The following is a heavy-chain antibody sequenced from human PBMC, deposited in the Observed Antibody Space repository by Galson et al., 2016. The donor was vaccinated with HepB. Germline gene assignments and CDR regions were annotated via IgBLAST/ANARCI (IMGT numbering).Heavy chain of an antibody. J-gene: IGHJ6*02. CDR1: GFIFSSHS. CDR2: ISSSSSYI. D-gene: IGHD3-10*01. V-gene: IGHV3-21*01. Sequence: SLRLSCAASGFIFSSHSMNWVRQAPGKGLEWVSSISSSSSYIYYADSVKGRFTISRDNAKRSLFLQMSSLRAEDTAVYYCARVEYYGSGRYFVMDVWGQGTTVTVSS. CDR3: ARVEYYGSGRYFVMDV.